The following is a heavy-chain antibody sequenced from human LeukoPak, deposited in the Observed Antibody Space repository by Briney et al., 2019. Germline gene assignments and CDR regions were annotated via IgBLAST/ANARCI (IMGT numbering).Heavy chain of an antibody. CDR3: ARGRYSYAH. D-gene: IGHD5-18*01. CDR1: GFTFSNYW. Sequence: GGSLRLSCAASGFTFSNYWIHWVRQAPGKGLVWVSRIDNAGSITTYADSVKGRFTISRDNSKNTLYLQMNSLRAEDTAVYYCARGRYSYAHWGQGTLVTVSS. J-gene: IGHJ4*02. CDR2: IDNAGSIT. V-gene: IGHV3-74*03.